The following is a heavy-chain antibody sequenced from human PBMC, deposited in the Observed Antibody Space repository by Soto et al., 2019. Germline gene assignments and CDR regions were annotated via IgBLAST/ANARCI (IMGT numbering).Heavy chain of an antibody. CDR3: ARDRHYCSSTSCHPPTYYFDY. CDR2: LYYSGST. CDR1: GGSVSSGSYY. Sequence: QVQLQESGPGLVKPSETLSLTCTVSGGSVSSGSYYWSWIRQPPGKGLEWIGYLYYSGSTNYNPSLKSRVTIAVDTSKNQFSLKLSSVTAADTAVYYCARDRHYCSSTSCHPPTYYFDYWGQGTLVTVSS. J-gene: IGHJ4*02. V-gene: IGHV4-61*01. D-gene: IGHD2-2*01.